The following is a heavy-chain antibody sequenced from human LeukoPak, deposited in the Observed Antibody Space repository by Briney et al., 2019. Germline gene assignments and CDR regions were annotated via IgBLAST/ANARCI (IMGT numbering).Heavy chain of an antibody. CDR2: TYYRSKWYN. CDR1: GDSVSSSSPT. Sequence: SQTLSLTCAISGDSVSSSSPTWNWIRQSPSRGLEWLGRTYYRSKWYNDYAVSVKSRITINSDTSNNQFSLQLNPVTPGDTAVYYCARFLGAALDYWGQGILVTVSS. CDR3: ARFLGAALDY. J-gene: IGHJ4*02. V-gene: IGHV6-1*01. D-gene: IGHD3-16*01.